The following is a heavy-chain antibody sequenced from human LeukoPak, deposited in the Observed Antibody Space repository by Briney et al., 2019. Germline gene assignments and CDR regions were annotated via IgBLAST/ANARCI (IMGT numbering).Heavy chain of an antibody. D-gene: IGHD3-22*01. Sequence: SETLSLTCTVSGGSISSYYWSWIRQPPGKGLEWIGYIYYSGSTNYNPSLKSRVTISVDTPKNQFSLKLSSVTAADTAVYYCARSLYYDTRSFDYWGQGTLVTVSS. CDR1: GGSISSYY. CDR2: IYYSGST. V-gene: IGHV4-59*08. CDR3: ARSLYYDTRSFDY. J-gene: IGHJ4*02.